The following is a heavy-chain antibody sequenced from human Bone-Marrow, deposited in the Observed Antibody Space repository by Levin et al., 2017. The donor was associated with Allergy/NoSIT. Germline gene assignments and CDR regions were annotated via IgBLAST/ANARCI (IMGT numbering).Heavy chain of an antibody. CDR3: ASMSSGWRGYYYGMDV. V-gene: IGHV5-51*01. J-gene: IGHJ6*02. CDR1: GYSFTSYW. CDR2: IYPGDSDT. Sequence: GESLKISCKGSGYSFTSYWIGWVRQMPGKGLEWMGIIYPGDSDTRYSPSFQGQVTISADKSISTAYLQWSSLKASDTAMYYCASMSSGWRGYYYGMDVWGQGTTVTVSS. D-gene: IGHD6-19*01.